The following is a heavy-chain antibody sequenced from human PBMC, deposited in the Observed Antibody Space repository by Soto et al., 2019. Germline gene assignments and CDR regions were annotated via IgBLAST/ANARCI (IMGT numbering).Heavy chain of an antibody. CDR2: IDWDDEK. J-gene: IGHJ4*02. D-gene: IGHD1-26*01. CDR1: GFSLSTSGVC. CDR3: ARNTVMGATGGYYFDY. V-gene: IGHV2-70*01. Sequence: SGPTLVNPTQTLTLTCTFSGFSLSTSGVCVSWIRQPPGKALEWLALIDWDDEKYYSTFLKTRLTISKGTSKNQVVLTMTNMEPVDTATYYCARNTVMGATGGYYFDYWGQGTLVTVSS.